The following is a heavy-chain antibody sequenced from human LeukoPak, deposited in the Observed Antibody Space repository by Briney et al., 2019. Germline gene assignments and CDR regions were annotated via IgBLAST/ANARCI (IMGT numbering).Heavy chain of an antibody. D-gene: IGHD3-22*01. J-gene: IGHJ4*02. CDR2: IYYSGST. V-gene: IGHV4-39*01. Sequence: SETLSLTCAVSGGSISSNSYYWGWIRQPPGKGLEWIGSIYYSGSTYYNPSLKSRVTISVDTSKNQFSLKLSSVTAADTAVYYCARRKGYYYDSSGYSYWGQGTLVTVSS. CDR1: GGSISSNSYY. CDR3: ARRKGYYYDSSGYSY.